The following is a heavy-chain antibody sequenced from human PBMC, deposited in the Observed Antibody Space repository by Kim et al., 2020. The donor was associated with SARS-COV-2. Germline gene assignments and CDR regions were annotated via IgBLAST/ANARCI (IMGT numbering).Heavy chain of an antibody. CDR1: GFTFSSYA. CDR2: ISGSGGST. D-gene: IGHD3-10*01. Sequence: GGSLRLSCAASGFTFSSYAMSWVRQAPWKGLEWVSAISGSGGSTYYADSVKGRFTISRDNSKNTLYLQMNSLRAEDTAVYYCAKDRGLLWFGELANYFDYWGQGTLVTVSS. CDR3: AKDRGLLWFGELANYFDY. V-gene: IGHV3-23*01. J-gene: IGHJ4*02.